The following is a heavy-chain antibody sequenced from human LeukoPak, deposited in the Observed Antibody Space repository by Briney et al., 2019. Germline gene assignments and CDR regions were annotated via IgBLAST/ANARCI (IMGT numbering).Heavy chain of an antibody. J-gene: IGHJ5*02. CDR3: AGYSYGVRPS. D-gene: IGHD5-18*01. CDR1: GDSVSSKSAA. CDR2: TYYRSKWSS. Sequence: SQTLSLTCAISGDSVSSKSAAWNWIRQSPSRGLEWLGRTYYRSKWSSGYAESVKSRITVNPDTSKNQFSLHLNSVTPEDAAVYYCAGYSYGVRPSWGQGTLVTVSS. V-gene: IGHV6-1*01.